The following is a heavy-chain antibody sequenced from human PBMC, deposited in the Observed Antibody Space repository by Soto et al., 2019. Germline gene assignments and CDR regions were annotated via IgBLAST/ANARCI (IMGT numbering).Heavy chain of an antibody. CDR1: GYTFTTFW. CDR2: IDPGDTYA. J-gene: IGHJ5*02. D-gene: IGHD2-2*01. Sequence: GESLKISRTGFGYTFTTFWISWVRQMPGKGLEWMGRIDPGDTYATYSPAFQGHVTISADKATSTAYLQWSSLKASDTAMYFCARIYCTTTTCDSWFDPWGQGTLVTVSS. CDR3: ARIYCTTTTCDSWFDP. V-gene: IGHV5-10-1*01.